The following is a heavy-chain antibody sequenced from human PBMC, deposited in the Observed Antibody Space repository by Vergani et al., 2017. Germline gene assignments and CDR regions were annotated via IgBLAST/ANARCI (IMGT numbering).Heavy chain of an antibody. Sequence: QVQLVQSGAEVKKPGSSVKVSCKASGGTFSSYTISWVRQAPGQGLEWMGRIIPILGIANYAQKFQGRVTITADKSTSTAYMELSSLRSEDTAVYYCAGEPGDIVVVGTFDYWGQGTLVTVSS. CDR1: GGTFSSYT. CDR2: IIPILGIA. J-gene: IGHJ4*02. D-gene: IGHD2-15*01. CDR3: AGEPGDIVVVGTFDY. V-gene: IGHV1-69*08.